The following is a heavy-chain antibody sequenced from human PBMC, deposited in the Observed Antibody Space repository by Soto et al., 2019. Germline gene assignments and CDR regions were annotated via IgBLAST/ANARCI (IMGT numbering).Heavy chain of an antibody. D-gene: IGHD5-12*01. J-gene: IGHJ4*02. CDR2: TIPLLNVA. V-gene: IGHV1-69*08. CDR1: GGTFSTST. Sequence: QVQLVQSGAEVKKPGSSVKVSCKASGGTFSTSTFTWVRQAPGQGLEWMGRTIPLLNVADYAQDFQGRLTITPDKPTSKTYVELTSLTSKDTAVYYCARDSPVGSTFSGYDAIDSWGQGTLVTVSS. CDR3: ARDSPVGSTFSGYDAIDS.